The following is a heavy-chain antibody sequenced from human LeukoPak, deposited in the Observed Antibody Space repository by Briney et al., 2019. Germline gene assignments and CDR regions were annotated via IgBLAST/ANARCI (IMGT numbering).Heavy chain of an antibody. CDR2: ISSSSSYI. J-gene: IGHJ3*02. V-gene: IGHV3-21*01. Sequence: GGSLRLSCAASGFTFSSYSMNWVRQAPGKGLEWVSSISSSSSYIYYADSVKGRFTISRDNAKNSLYLQMNSLRAEDTAVYYCARDRDSSSSSGDAFDIWGQGTMVTVSS. D-gene: IGHD6-6*01. CDR1: GFTFSSYS. CDR3: ARDRDSSSSSGDAFDI.